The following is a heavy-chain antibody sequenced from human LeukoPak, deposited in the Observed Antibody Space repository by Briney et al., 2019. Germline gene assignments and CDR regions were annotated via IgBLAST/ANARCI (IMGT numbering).Heavy chain of an antibody. J-gene: IGHJ5*02. V-gene: IGHV3-74*01. CDR1: GFTFSSYW. Sequence: GGSLRLSCAASGFTFSSYWMHWVRQAPGKGLVWVSRINSDGSSTSYADSVKGRFTISRDNAKNSLYLQMNSLRAEDTAVYYCAKGIVYYYGSGSYYSGFDPWGQGTLVTVSS. CDR3: AKGIVYYYGSGSYYSGFDP. CDR2: INSDGSST. D-gene: IGHD3-10*01.